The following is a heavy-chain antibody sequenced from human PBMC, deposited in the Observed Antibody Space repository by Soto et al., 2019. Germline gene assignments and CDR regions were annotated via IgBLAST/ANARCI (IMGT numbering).Heavy chain of an antibody. CDR1: GGSISSGGYY. V-gene: IGHV4-31*03. CDR3: AKVFEFGYMDV. Sequence: QVQLQESGPGLVKPSQTLSLTCTVSGGSISSGGYYWSWIRQHPGKGLEWIRYNNSSESTYYNPDPKTRVTIQVDTTKTQYSLHLGSVTAAEPAVYYCAKVFEFGYMDVWGQGTTVKVS. CDR2: NNSSEST. D-gene: IGHD3-10*01. J-gene: IGHJ6*02.